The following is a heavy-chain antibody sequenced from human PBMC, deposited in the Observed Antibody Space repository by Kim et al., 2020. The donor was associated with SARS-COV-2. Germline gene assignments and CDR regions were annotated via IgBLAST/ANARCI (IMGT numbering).Heavy chain of an antibody. CDR2: ST. V-gene: IGHV4-39*01. Sequence: STYYKPSLKSRVTISVDTSKNQFSRKLSSVTAADTAVYYCATPRIAAAENWGQGTLVTVSS. D-gene: IGHD6-13*01. CDR3: ATPRIAAAEN. J-gene: IGHJ4*02.